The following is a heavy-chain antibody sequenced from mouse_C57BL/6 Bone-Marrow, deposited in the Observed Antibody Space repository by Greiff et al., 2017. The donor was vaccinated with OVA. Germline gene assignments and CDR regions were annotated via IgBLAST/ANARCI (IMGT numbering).Heavy chain of an antibody. D-gene: IGHD1-1*02. V-gene: IGHV3-6*01. J-gene: IGHJ3*01. CDR1: GYSITSGYY. CDR2: ISYDGSN. CDR3: AREGVGSWFAY. Sequence: EVKLQESGPGLVKPSQSLSLTCSVTGYSITSGYYWNWIRQFPGNQLEWVGYISYDGSNNYNPSLKNRISITRDTSKNQFFLKLNSVTTEDTATYYCAREGVGSWFAYWGQGTLVTVSA.